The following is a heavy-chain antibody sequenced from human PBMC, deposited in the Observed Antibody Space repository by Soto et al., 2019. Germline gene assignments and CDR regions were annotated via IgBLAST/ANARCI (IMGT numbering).Heavy chain of an antibody. Sequence: PSDTLSLTCTVSGGSISSGGYYWSWIRQHPGKGLEWIGYIYYSGSTYYNPSPKSRVTISVDTSKNQFSLKLSSVTAADTAVYYCARVFSPSITIFGMADNQYYFDYWGQGTLVTVSS. CDR3: ARVFSPSITIFGMADNQYYFDY. V-gene: IGHV4-31*03. J-gene: IGHJ4*02. CDR2: IYYSGST. D-gene: IGHD3-3*01. CDR1: GGSISSGGYY.